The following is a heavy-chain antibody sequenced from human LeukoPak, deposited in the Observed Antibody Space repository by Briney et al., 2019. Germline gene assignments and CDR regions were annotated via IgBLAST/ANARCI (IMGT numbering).Heavy chain of an antibody. J-gene: IGHJ5*02. D-gene: IGHD1-26*01. Sequence: ASVKVSCKASGYTFTSYGISWVRQAPGQGLEWMGWISAYNGNTNYAQKLQGRVTMTTDTSRSTAYMELRSLRSDDTAVYYCARCGGVIVGAKNWFDPWGQGTLVTVSS. CDR1: GYTFTSYG. V-gene: IGHV1-18*01. CDR3: ARCGGVIVGAKNWFDP. CDR2: ISAYNGNT.